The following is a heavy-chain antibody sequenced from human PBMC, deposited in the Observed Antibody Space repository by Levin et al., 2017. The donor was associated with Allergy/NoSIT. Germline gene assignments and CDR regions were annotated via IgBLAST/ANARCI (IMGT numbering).Heavy chain of an antibody. CDR3: ARRRNWGSPNTFNY. D-gene: IGHD7-27*01. J-gene: IGHJ4*02. CDR2: INWNRNKI. CDR1: GFTFSNYA. V-gene: IGHV3-9*01. Sequence: GGSLRLSCAAYGFTFSNYAMHWVRQAPGKGLEWVAGINWNRNKIGYADSVRGRFTISRDNAKNSLYLQMNSLGPEDTAIYYCARRRNWGSPNTFNYWGQGTLVIVSS.